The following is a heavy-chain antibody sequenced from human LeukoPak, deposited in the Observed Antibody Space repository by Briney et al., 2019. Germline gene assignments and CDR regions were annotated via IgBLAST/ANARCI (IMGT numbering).Heavy chain of an antibody. CDR2: IYWDDDK. J-gene: IGHJ4*02. D-gene: IGHD6-13*01. Sequence: ESGPTLVKPTQTLTLTCTFSGFSLSTSGVGVGWIRQPPGKALEWLALIYWDDDKRYSPSLKSRLTITKDTSKNQVVLTMTNMDPVDTATYYCAHNVAAADPDRVGLDYWGQGTLVTVSS. V-gene: IGHV2-5*02. CDR3: AHNVAAADPDRVGLDY. CDR1: GFSLSTSGVG.